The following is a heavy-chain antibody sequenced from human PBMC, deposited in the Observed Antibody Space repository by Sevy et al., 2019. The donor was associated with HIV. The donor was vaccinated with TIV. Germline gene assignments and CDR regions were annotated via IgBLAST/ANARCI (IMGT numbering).Heavy chain of an antibody. CDR2: ISSGSGFI. CDR1: GFTFSTYN. D-gene: IGHD3-3*01. CDR3: AREKTILEGRYGMDV. J-gene: IGHJ6*02. V-gene: IGHV3-21*01. Sequence: GESLKISCATSGFTFSTYNMNWVRQAPGKGLEWVSSISSGSGFIFYADSVKGRFTISRDNAKNSLDLQMNSLRAEDAAVYYCAREKTILEGRYGMDVWGQWTTVTVSS.